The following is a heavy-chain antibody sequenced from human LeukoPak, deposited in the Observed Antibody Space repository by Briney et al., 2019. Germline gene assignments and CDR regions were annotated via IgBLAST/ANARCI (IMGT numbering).Heavy chain of an antibody. CDR2: IKEDGSEK. D-gene: IGHD5-18*01. J-gene: IGHJ4*02. Sequence: GGSLRLSCAASGFTFSSYSMNWVRQAPGKGLEWVASIKEDGSEKYYVDSVKGRFTISRDNAKNSFYLQMNSLRAEDTAVYYCARRGYSFGSDYWGPGTLVTVSP. CDR3: ARRGYSFGSDY. V-gene: IGHV3-7*01. CDR1: GFTFSSYS.